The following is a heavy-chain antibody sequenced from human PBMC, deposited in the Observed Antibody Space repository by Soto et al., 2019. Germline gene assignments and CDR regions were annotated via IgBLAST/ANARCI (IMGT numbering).Heavy chain of an antibody. J-gene: IGHJ6*02. V-gene: IGHV4-4*02. CDR3: ARDDHIVVVPTSLGAMDV. D-gene: IGHD2-2*01. CDR2: IYHSGST. CDR1: GGSISSNKW. Sequence: ASETLSLTCAVYGGSISSNKWWRWVRQPPGKGLEWIGEIYHSGSTNYNPSLKSRVTISLDKSKDQFSLKLTSVTAADSAVYYCARDDHIVVVPTSLGAMDVWGQGTTVTVSS.